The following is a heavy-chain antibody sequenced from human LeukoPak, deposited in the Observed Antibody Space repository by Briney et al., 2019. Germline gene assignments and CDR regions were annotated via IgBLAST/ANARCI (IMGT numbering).Heavy chain of an antibody. CDR1: GGSFSGYY. J-gene: IGHJ4*02. CDR3: ARSLPGSPGYSSSYIDY. Sequence: SETLSLTCAVYGGSFSGYYWSWIRQPPGKGLEWIGEINHSGSTNCNPSLKSRVTISVDTSKNQFSLKLSSETAADTAVYYCARSLPGSPGYSSSYIDYWGQGTLVTVSS. V-gene: IGHV4-34*01. D-gene: IGHD6-13*01. CDR2: INHSGST.